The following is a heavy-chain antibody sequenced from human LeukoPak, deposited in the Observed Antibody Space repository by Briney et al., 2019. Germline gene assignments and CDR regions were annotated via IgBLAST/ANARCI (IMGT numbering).Heavy chain of an antibody. D-gene: IGHD3-10*01. Sequence: GGSLRLSCAASGFSVSSFYMSWVRQAPGKGLEWVSDIYSGGSIYYADSVRGRFTISRDNSKNTLYLQMNSLRVEDTAVYYCARDMGFGGLMGYWGQGNLVTVSS. J-gene: IGHJ4*02. CDR1: GFSVSSFY. V-gene: IGHV3-53*01. CDR2: IYSGGSI. CDR3: ARDMGFGGLMGY.